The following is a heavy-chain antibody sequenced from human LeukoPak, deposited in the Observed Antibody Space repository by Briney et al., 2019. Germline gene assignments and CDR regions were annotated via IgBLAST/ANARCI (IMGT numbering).Heavy chain of an antibody. D-gene: IGHD4-17*01. CDR3: ARDFGDYDY. CDR2: IYHSGST. Sequence: SETLSLTCTVSGGSISSSSYYWGWIRQPPGKGLEWIGEIYHSGSTNYNPSLKSRVTISVDKSKNQFSLKLSSVTAADTAVYYCARDFGDYDYWGQGTLVTVSS. CDR1: GGSISSSSYY. J-gene: IGHJ4*02. V-gene: IGHV4-39*07.